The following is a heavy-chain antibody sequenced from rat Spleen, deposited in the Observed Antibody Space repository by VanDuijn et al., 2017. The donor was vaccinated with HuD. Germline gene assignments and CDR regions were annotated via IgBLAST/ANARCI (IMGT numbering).Heavy chain of an antibody. J-gene: IGHJ4*01. V-gene: IGHV5-19*01. CDR3: TTRGTYYGYTPYVMDA. CDR2: ISPSGGST. CDR1: GFTFSNYG. Sequence: EVQLVASGGGLVQPGRSLKLSCAASGFTFSNYGMYWIRQAPTKGLEWVASISPSGGSTYYRDSVKGRFTISRDNAKSTLYLQMDSLRSEDTATYYCTTRGTYYGYTPYVMDAWGQGASVTVSS. D-gene: IGHD1-9*01.